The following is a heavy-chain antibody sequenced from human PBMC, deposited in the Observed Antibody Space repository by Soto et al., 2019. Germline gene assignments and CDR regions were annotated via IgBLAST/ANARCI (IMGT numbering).Heavy chain of an antibody. CDR2: IKSKSDGETT. D-gene: IGHD1-1*01. CDR1: GFSFSDAW. V-gene: IGHV3-15*01. J-gene: IGHJ4*02. Sequence: EVHLVESGGGLVQPGVSLRLSCADAGFSFSDAWRILVREAAGKGLQWVGRIKSKSDGETTDYAAPVNGRFAISRDDSKKTGYLRMNNLKTEETAMYFNTAQGGGDDIHFDYWGQGPQVAVSS. CDR3: TAQGGGDDIHFDY.